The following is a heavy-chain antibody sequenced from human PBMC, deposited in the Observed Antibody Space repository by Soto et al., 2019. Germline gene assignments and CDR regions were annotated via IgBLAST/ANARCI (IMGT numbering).Heavy chain of an antibody. CDR2: VKDGGVT. CDR3: TGGQAGVVATH. V-gene: IGHV4-34*01. CDR1: GGSFTGYY. Sequence: QVQLQQWGAGLLKPSETLSLTCAVNGGSFTGYYWSWVRQPPGKGLEWIGEVKDGGVTNYSPSLRSGVTISPAAPKKHFSRKVTSVTAADTAVYYCTGGQAGVVATHWDQGTLVTVSS. J-gene: IGHJ4*02. D-gene: IGHD5-12*01.